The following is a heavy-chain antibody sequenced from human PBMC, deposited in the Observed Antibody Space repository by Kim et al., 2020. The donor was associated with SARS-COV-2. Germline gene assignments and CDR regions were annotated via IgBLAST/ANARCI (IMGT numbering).Heavy chain of an antibody. Sequence: AESVKGRFTISRDSAKTSLYLQMNGLRAEDTAVYYCARQVGIVGAKQLDYWGQGTLVTVSS. J-gene: IGHJ4*02. D-gene: IGHD1-26*01. V-gene: IGHV3-11*01. CDR3: ARQVGIVGAKQLDY.